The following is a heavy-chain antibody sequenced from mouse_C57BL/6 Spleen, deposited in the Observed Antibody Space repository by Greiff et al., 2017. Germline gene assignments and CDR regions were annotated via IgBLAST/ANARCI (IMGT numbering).Heavy chain of an antibody. V-gene: IGHV6-3*01. CDR3: TEYYGSLDY. Sequence: EVQLQESGGGLVQPGGSMKLSCVASGFTFSNYWMNWVRQSPEKGLEWVAQIRLKSDNYATHYAESVKGRFTISRDDSKSSGYLQMNNLRAEDTGIYYCTEYYGSLDYWGQGTTLTVSS. CDR2: IRLKSDNYAT. J-gene: IGHJ2*01. D-gene: IGHD1-1*01. CDR1: GFTFSNYW.